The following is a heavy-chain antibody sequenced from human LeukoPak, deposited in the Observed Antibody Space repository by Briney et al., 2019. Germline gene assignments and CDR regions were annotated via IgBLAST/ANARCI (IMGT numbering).Heavy chain of an antibody. Sequence: GGSLRLSCAASGCSVSSNYMSWVRPAPGKGLEWVSVIYGGGSTYYADSVKGRFTVSRDISKNTLYLQMNSLRAEDTAVYYYARSIAAAAHYYYYGMDVWGKGTTVTVSS. CDR2: IYGGGST. J-gene: IGHJ6*04. CDR3: ARSIAAAAHYYYYGMDV. V-gene: IGHV3-53*01. CDR1: GCSVSSNY. D-gene: IGHD6-13*01.